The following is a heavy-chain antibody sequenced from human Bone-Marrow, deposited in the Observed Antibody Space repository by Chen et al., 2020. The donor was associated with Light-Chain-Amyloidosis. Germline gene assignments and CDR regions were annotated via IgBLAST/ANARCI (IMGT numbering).Heavy chain of an antibody. CDR3: ARWEESLKAFDI. Sequence: QVQLQESGPGLVKSSETLSLACTVSGVSVRSHYWNWIRQPPGKSLEWIGYVFYTGAAKYKPSLNSRVTMSVDTSTNQFSLKVTSLTAADTAVYYCARWEESLKAFDIWGQGKMVTVSS. D-gene: IGHD1-26*01. J-gene: IGHJ3*02. CDR1: GVSVRSHY. CDR2: VFYTGAA. V-gene: IGHV4-59*02.